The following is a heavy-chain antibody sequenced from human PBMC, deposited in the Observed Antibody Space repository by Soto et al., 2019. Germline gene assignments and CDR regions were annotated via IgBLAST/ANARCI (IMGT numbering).Heavy chain of an antibody. Sequence: ASVKVSCKASGYTFTIYGISWVRQAPGQGLEWVGWISTYNGNTNYAQKLQGRVTMTTDTSTSTAYMELSRLRSDDTAVYYCARDREAAAGTGWLDPWGQGTLVTVSS. CDR3: ARDREAAAGTGWLDP. J-gene: IGHJ5*02. D-gene: IGHD6-13*01. V-gene: IGHV1-18*01. CDR1: GYTFTIYG. CDR2: ISTYNGNT.